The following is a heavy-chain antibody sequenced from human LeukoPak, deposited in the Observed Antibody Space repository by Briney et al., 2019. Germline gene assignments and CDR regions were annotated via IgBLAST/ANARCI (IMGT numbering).Heavy chain of an antibody. D-gene: IGHD5-24*01. CDR3: ARDSPPPLEYGMDV. V-gene: IGHV3-33*01. CDR2: IWYDGSNK. Sequence: PGGSLRLSCAASGFTFSSYGMHWVRQAPGKGLEWVAVIWYDGSNKYYADSVKGRFTISGDNAKNSLYLQMNSLRDEDTAVYYCARDSPPPLEYGMDVWGQGTTVAVSS. J-gene: IGHJ6*02. CDR1: GFTFSSYG.